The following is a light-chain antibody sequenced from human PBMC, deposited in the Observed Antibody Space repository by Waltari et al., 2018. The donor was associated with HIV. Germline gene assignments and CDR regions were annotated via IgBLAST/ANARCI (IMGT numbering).Light chain of an antibody. J-gene: IGKJ1*01. CDR3: MQGTHWPPT. V-gene: IGKV2-30*01. CDR2: KVF. CDR1: QRIVYSDGNTF. Sequence: DVVMTSSPLSLSVPVGETASIYCRSSQRIVYSDGNTFFNWFHQRPGQAPRVLIYKVFNRDSGVPERISGSGSGTDFTLVISRVEADDVGVYYCMQGTHWPPTFGQGTRVEIK.